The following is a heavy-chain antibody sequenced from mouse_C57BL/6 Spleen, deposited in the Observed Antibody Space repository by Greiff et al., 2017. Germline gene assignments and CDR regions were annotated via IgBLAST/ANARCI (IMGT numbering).Heavy chain of an antibody. Sequence: VQLQQSGAELVRPGASVKLSCTASGFPITDDYMHWVKQRPEQGLEWIGWIDPENGDTNYASQFQGKATLTADTSSNTAYLQLSSLTAEDTAVYDVTTHPYGDGGAKDYWGQGTSVTVSS. CDR2: IDPENGDT. V-gene: IGHV14-4*01. CDR1: GFPITDDY. D-gene: IGHD2-13*01. CDR3: TTHPYGDGGAKDY. J-gene: IGHJ4*01.